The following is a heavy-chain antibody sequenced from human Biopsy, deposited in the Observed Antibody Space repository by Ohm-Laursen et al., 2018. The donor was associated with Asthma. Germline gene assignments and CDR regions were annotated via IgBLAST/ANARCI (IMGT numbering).Heavy chain of an antibody. CDR1: RFTYE. J-gene: IGHJ4*02. V-gene: IGHV3-30-3*01. CDR2: ISYDGSSI. D-gene: IGHD6-19*01. Sequence: SLRLSCAAPRFTYEMHWVRQAPGKGLEWVAVISYDGSSIYYADSVKGRFTISRDNSKNTLSLQMNSLTAEDTAVYYCAREGVAGTHIEDWGQGTLVTVSS. CDR3: AREGVAGTHIED.